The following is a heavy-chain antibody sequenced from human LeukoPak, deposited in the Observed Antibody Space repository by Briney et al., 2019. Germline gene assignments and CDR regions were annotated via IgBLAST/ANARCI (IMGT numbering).Heavy chain of an antibody. CDR1: GDSISSGDYY. CDR3: ARNWRRGWFDP. Sequence: SETLSLTCAVSGDSISSGDYYWSWIRQPAGKRLEWVGRSYSRGGTNYNPSLKSRVTISEDVSKNQFSLRLSSVTAADTAVYYCARNWRRGWFDPWGQGILVAVTS. CDR2: SYSRGGT. V-gene: IGHV4-61*02. J-gene: IGHJ5*02. D-gene: IGHD1-1*01.